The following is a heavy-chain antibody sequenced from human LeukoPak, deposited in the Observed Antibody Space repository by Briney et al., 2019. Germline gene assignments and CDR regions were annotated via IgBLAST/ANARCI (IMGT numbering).Heavy chain of an antibody. V-gene: IGHV1-18*01. D-gene: IGHD1-26*01. CDR2: ISAYNGNI. CDR1: GYTFTSYG. Sequence: ASVKVSCKASGYTFTSYGISWVRQAPGQGLEWMGWISAYNGNINYAQKLQGRVTMTTDTSTSTAYMELRSLRSDDTAVYYCARVGGSYYVTYFDYWGQGTLVTVSS. J-gene: IGHJ4*02. CDR3: ARVGGSYYVTYFDY.